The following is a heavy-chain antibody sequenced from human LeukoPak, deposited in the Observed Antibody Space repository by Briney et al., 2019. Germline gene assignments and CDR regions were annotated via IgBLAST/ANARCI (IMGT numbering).Heavy chain of an antibody. V-gene: IGHV1-69*13. J-gene: IGHJ5*02. D-gene: IGHD3-10*01. CDR3: ARDRYYGSGKENWFDP. CDR1: GYTFTGYY. Sequence: SVKVSCKASGYTFTGYYMHWVRQAPGQGLEWMGGIIPIFGTANYAQKFQGRVTITADESTSTAYMELSSLRSEDTAVYYCARDRYYGSGKENWFDPWGQGTLVTVSS. CDR2: IIPIFGTA.